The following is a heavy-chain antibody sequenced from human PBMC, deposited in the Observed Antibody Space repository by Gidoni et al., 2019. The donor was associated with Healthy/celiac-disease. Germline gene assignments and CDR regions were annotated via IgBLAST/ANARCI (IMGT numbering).Heavy chain of an antibody. V-gene: IGHV3-30-3*01. D-gene: IGHD3-22*01. CDR3: ARVHITMIVVGDLDY. CDR2: ISYDGSNK. J-gene: IGHJ4*02. CDR1: GFTFSSYA. Sequence: QVQLVESGGGVVQPGRSLRLSCAASGFTFSSYAMHWVRQAPGKGLEWVAVISYDGSNKYYADSVKGRFTISRDNSKNTLYLQMNSLRAEDTAVYYCARVHITMIVVGDLDYWGQGTLVTVSS.